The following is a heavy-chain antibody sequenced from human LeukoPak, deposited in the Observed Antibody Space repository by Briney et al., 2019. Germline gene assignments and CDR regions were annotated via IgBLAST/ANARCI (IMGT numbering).Heavy chain of an antibody. CDR2: ISSASNTI. CDR1: GFTFSSYS. D-gene: IGHD3-10*01. CDR3: ARDGWFGDYNWFDH. Sequence: PGESLRLSCAASGFTFSSYSMNWVRQAPGKGLEWVSYISSASNTIYYADSVKGRFTISRDNAKNSLNLQMNSLRVDDTAMYYCARDGWFGDYNWFDHWGQGTLVTVSS. J-gene: IGHJ5*02. V-gene: IGHV3-48*01.